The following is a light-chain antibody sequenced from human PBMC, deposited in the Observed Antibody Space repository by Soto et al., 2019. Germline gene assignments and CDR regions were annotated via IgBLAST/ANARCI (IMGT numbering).Light chain of an antibody. CDR1: QSLSHSNGHHY. CDR3: KQALQTPLT. Sequence: DIVMTQSPLSLPVTPGEPASISCRSSQSLSHSNGHHYLAWYLQKPGQSPQLLSYVGSNRASGVRDRFSGSGSGTDFTLEISTVEAEDVGVYYSKQALQTPLTFGPGTKVD. CDR2: VGS. J-gene: IGKJ3*01. V-gene: IGKV2-28*01.